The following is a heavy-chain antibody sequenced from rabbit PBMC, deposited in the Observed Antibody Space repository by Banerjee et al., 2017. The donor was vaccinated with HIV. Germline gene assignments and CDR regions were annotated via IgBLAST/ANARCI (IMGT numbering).Heavy chain of an antibody. CDR1: GFSFGSACW. V-gene: IGHV1S40*01. CDR2: IYTGSTGTT. J-gene: IGHJ4*01. Sequence: QSLEESGGDLVKPGASLTLTCTASGFSFGSACWIYWVRQAPGEGLEWIGYIYTGSTGTTYYASWAKGRFTISKTSSTTVTLQMTSLTAADTATYFCTRDFDLWGPGTLVTVS. CDR3: TRDFDL.